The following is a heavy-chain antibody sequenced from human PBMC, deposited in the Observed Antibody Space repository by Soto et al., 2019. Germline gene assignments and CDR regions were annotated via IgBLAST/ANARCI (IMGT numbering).Heavy chain of an antibody. CDR3: ARDDEGGSYCDLGY. Sequence: QVQLVESGGGVVQPGRSLRLSCAASGFTFSNYIMHWVRQAPGKGLEWVAFILDDGNNKYYANSVKGRFTISRDNSKHTLYLQMNSKRTEDTAVYYRARDDEGGSYCDLGYWGQGTLVTVSS. CDR1: GFTFSNYI. V-gene: IGHV3-30-3*01. D-gene: IGHD3-10*01. CDR2: ILDDGNNK. J-gene: IGHJ4*02.